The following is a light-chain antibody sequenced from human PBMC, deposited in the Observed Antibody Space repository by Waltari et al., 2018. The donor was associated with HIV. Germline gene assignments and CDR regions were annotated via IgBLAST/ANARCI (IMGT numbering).Light chain of an antibody. CDR3: QQYYTTPLT. Sequence: QSVLTQPPSASGTPGQRVTISCSGSSSNIGSNTVNWYQQLPGTSPKLLIYYNNQRPSGVPDRFSAGGSGTDFTLTISSLQAEDVAVYYCQQYYTTPLTFGGGTK. CDR1: SSNIGSNT. CDR2: YNN. J-gene: IGLJ2*01. V-gene: IGLV1-44*01.